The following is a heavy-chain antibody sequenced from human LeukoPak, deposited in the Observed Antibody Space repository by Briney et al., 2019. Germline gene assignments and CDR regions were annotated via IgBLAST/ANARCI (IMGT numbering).Heavy chain of an antibody. Sequence: GASVKVSCKASGYTFTGYYMHWVRQAPGQGLEWMGRINPNSGGTNYAQKFQGRVTMTRDTSISTAYMELSTPRSDDTAVYYCARDTHSSAAGDFDYWGQGTLVTVSS. CDR2: INPNSGGT. CDR1: GYTFTGYY. J-gene: IGHJ4*02. D-gene: IGHD6-13*01. V-gene: IGHV1-2*06. CDR3: ARDTHSSAAGDFDY.